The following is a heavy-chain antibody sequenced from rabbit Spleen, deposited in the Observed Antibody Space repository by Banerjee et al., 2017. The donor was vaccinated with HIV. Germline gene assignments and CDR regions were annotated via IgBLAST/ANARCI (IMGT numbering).Heavy chain of an antibody. Sequence: QSLEESGGDLVKPGASLTLTCTASGFSFSSNVYMCWVRQAPGKGLEWIAYIHGGTTGNTAYANWAKGRFTISKTSSTTVTLQMTSLTAADTATYFCARSGQSGLPELKVWGPGTLFTVS. D-gene: IGHD1-1*01. CDR1: GFSFSSNVY. J-gene: IGHJ3*01. CDR2: IHGGTTGNT. CDR3: ARSGQSGLPELKV. V-gene: IGHV1S40*01.